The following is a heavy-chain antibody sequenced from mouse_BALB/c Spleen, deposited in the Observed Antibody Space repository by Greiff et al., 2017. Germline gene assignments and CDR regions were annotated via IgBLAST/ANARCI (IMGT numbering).Heavy chain of an antibody. CDR1: GYTFTSYW. CDR2: IYPGNSDT. Sequence: VQLQQSGTVLARPGASVKMSCKASGYTFTSYWMHWVKQRPGQGLEWIGAIYPGNSDTSYNQKFKGKAKLTAVTSTSTAYMELSSLTNEDSAVYYCTRDYGSSYVDNWGQGTTLTVSS. CDR3: TRDYGSSYVDN. J-gene: IGHJ2*01. V-gene: IGHV1-5*01. D-gene: IGHD1-1*01.